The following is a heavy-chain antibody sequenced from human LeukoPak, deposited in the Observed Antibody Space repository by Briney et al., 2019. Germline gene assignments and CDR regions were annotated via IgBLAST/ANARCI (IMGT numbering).Heavy chain of an antibody. J-gene: IGHJ3*02. CDR1: GGSFSGYY. CDR3: ARVMGATTSDAFDI. Sequence: SETLSLTCAVYGGSFSGYYWSWIRQPPGKGLEWIGEINHSGSTNYNPSLKSRVTISVDTSKNQFSLKLSSVTAADTAVYYCARVMGATTSDAFDIWGQGTMVTVSS. CDR2: INHSGST. V-gene: IGHV4-34*01. D-gene: IGHD1-26*01.